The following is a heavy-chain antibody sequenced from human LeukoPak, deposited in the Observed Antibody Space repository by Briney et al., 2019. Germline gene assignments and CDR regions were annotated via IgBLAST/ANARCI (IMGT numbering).Heavy chain of an antibody. J-gene: IGHJ5*02. Sequence: SETLSLTCTVSGGSISNSSSYWGWIRQPPGKGLEWIGGIYYSGSTYYNPSLKSRVTISVDTSKNQFSLKVISVTAADTAVYYCARDVIAAAGSFDPWGQGTLVTVSS. D-gene: IGHD6-13*01. CDR1: GGSISNSSSY. V-gene: IGHV4-39*07. CDR2: IYYSGST. CDR3: ARDVIAAAGSFDP.